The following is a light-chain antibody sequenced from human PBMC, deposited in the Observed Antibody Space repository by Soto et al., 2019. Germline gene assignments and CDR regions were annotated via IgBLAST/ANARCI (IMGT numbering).Light chain of an antibody. CDR1: QSVSSY. CDR3: QQRSNWPPG. Sequence: EIVLTQSPATLSLSPGERATLSCRASQSVSSYLAWYQQKPGQAPRLLIYDASNRATGIPARFSGSGSGTDFPLTISSLEPEDSAVYYCQQRSNWPPGFGGGTKVEIK. J-gene: IGKJ4*01. CDR2: DAS. V-gene: IGKV3-11*01.